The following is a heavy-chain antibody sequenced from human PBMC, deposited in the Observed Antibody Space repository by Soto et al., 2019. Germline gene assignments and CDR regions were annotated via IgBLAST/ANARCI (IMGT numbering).Heavy chain of an antibody. CDR3: ARGPTGYSIYNWFDP. V-gene: IGHV3-21*01. Sequence: GGSLRLSCAASEFTLSSYSMNWVRQAPGNGLEWVSSISSSSSYIYYADSVKGRFTISRDNAKNSLYLQMNSLRAEDTAVYYCARGPTGYSIYNWFDPWGQGTLVTVSS. CDR1: EFTLSSYS. CDR2: ISSSSSYI. D-gene: IGHD6-13*01. J-gene: IGHJ5*02.